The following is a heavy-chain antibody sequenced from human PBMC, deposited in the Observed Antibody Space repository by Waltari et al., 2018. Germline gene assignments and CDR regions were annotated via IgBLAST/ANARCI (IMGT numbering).Heavy chain of an antibody. V-gene: IGHV4-31*03. CDR1: GRSIRSFAYY. CDR2: IYYSGST. Sequence: QVQLQESGPGLVQPSQTLSLTCTVSGRSIRSFAYYWSWFRQHPGKGLEWIGYIYYSGSTYYNPSLKSRVTISVDTSKNQFSLKLSSVTAADTAVYYCASSPDSSGYYKDYWGQGTLVTVSS. D-gene: IGHD3-22*01. CDR3: ASSPDSSGYYKDY. J-gene: IGHJ4*02.